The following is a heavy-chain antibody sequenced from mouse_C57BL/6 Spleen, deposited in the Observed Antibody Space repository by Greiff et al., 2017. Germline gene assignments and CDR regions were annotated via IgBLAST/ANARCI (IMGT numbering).Heavy chain of an antibody. D-gene: IGHD3-2*02. Sequence: VKVVESGAELVRPGTSVKVSCKASGYAFTNYLIEWVKQRPGQGLEWIGVINPGSGGTNYNEKFKGKATLTADKSSSTAYMQLSSLTSEDSAVYFCARSKDSSGYGYWGQGTTLTVSS. CDR2: INPGSGGT. CDR1: GYAFTNYL. CDR3: ARSKDSSGYGY. J-gene: IGHJ2*01. V-gene: IGHV1-54*01.